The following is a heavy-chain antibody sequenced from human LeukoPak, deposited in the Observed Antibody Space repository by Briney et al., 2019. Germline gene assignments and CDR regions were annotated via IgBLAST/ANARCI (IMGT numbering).Heavy chain of an antibody. J-gene: IGHJ6*03. CDR1: GFTFSSNG. Sequence: GGSLRLSCAASGFTFSSNGMNWVRQAPGKGLEWVSSIISTGSYIHYADSVKGRFTISRDNAKNSLYLQMNSLRAEDTAVFYCARDWGGYCSSTSCYSHMDVWGKGTTVTVSS. CDR3: ARDWGGYCSSTSCYSHMDV. V-gene: IGHV3-21*01. CDR2: IISTGSYI. D-gene: IGHD2-2*01.